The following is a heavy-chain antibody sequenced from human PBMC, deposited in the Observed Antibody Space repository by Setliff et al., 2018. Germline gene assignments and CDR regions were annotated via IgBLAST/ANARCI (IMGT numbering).Heavy chain of an antibody. Sequence: LGESLKISCKGSGYSFTSHWIGWVRQMPGKGLEWMGIIYPGDSDTRYSPSFQGQVTISADKSISTAHLQWSSLKASDAAMYYCARLGPTVTSWEDYWGQGTLVTVSS. D-gene: IGHD4-17*01. CDR2: IYPGDSDT. J-gene: IGHJ4*02. CDR1: GYSFTSHW. V-gene: IGHV5-51*01. CDR3: ARLGPTVTSWEDY.